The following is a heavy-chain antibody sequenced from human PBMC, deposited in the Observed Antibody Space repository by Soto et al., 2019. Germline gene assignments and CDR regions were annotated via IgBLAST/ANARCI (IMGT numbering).Heavy chain of an antibody. CDR3: ARGISTMMPGWFDP. J-gene: IGHJ5*02. V-gene: IGHV3-48*01. Sequence: EVQLVESGGGLVQPGGSLRLSCEASGFTFSSHSMNWVRQAPGKGLEWVSHISSSSNTIYYADSVKGRFTISRDNAKNSLYLQMNSLRAEDTAIYYCARGISTMMPGWFDPWGQGTLVTVSS. D-gene: IGHD3-22*01. CDR1: GFTFSSHS. CDR2: ISSSSNTI.